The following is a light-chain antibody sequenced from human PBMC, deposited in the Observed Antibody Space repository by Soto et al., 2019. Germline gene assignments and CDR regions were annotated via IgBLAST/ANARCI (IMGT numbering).Light chain of an antibody. CDR1: QSISSSY. CDR3: QQYNNWPT. V-gene: IGKV3-20*01. J-gene: IGKJ1*01. CDR2: GAS. Sequence: SVLTQSPGTVSLSPGKRATLHCRASQSISSSYLAWYQQRPGQAPRLLIYGASSRATGIPDRFSGSGSGTEFTLTISSLQSEDFAVYYCQQYNNWPTFGQGTKVDI.